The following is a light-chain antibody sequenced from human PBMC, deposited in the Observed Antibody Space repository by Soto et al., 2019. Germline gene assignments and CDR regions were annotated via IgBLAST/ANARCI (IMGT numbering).Light chain of an antibody. CDR2: AAS. J-gene: IGKJ1*01. V-gene: IGKV3-15*01. Sequence: DIVLTQSPGTLSVSPGEWATLSCRASQSVRSNLAWYQQRPGQAPRLLIYAASTRATGIPARFSGSGSGTEFTLIIDSLQSEDFAVYYCQQYNNWPPWTFGQGTKVDIK. CDR1: QSVRSN. CDR3: QQYNNWPPWT.